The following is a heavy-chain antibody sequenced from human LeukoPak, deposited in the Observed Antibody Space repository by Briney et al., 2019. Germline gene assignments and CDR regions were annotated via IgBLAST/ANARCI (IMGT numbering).Heavy chain of an antibody. Sequence: LPGGSLRLSCAASGFTFSNYGMHWVRRAPGKGLEWVAVIWYDGSNKYYADSVKGRFTISRDNSKNTLYLQMNSLRAEDTAVYYCARDRPYDSSGYYPSGAFDIWGQGTMVTVSS. CDR1: GFTFSNYG. CDR3: ARDRPYDSSGYYPSGAFDI. J-gene: IGHJ3*02. CDR2: IWYDGSNK. D-gene: IGHD3-22*01. V-gene: IGHV3-33*01.